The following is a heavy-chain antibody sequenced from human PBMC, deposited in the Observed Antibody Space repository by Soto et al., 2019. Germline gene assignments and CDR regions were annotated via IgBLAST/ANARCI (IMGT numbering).Heavy chain of an antibody. D-gene: IGHD6-13*01. V-gene: IGHV3-9*01. CDR1: GFTFDDYA. J-gene: IGHJ4*02. Sequence: EVQLVESGGGLVQPGRSLRLSCAASGFTFDDYAMHWVRQAPGKGLEWVSGISWNSGSIGYADSVKGRFTISRDNAKNSLYLQMNSLRAEVTALYDCAKVASSSWVGFCFDYWGQGTLVTVSS. CDR2: ISWNSGSI. CDR3: AKVASSSWVGFCFDY.